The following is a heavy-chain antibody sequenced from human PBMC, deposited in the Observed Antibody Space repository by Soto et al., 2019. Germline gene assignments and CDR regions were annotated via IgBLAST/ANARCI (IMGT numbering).Heavy chain of an antibody. V-gene: IGHV4-30-4*01. J-gene: IGHJ5*02. CDR3: ARGGVYVLSFDP. CDR2: IYYSGST. CDR1: GGSISSGDYY. D-gene: IGHD2-8*01. Sequence: LCGGSISSGDYYWSWIRQPPGKGLEWIGYIYYSGSTYYNPSLKSRVTISVDTSKNQFSLKLSSVTAADTAVYYCARGGVYVLSFDPWGQGTLVTVSS.